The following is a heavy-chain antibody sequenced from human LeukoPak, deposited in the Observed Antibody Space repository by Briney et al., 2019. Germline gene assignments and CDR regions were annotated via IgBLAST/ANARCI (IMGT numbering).Heavy chain of an antibody. D-gene: IGHD1-26*01. J-gene: IGHJ4*02. CDR2: IWYDGSNK. Sequence: PGGSLRLSCAASGFTFSRHGMHWVRQAPGKGLEWVALIWYDGSNKYYADSVKGRFTISRDNFKNTLYLQLNSLRAEDTAMYYCGRLLGSYFDLWGQGTLVTVSS. CDR1: GFTFSRHG. CDR3: GRLLGSYFDL. V-gene: IGHV3-33*08.